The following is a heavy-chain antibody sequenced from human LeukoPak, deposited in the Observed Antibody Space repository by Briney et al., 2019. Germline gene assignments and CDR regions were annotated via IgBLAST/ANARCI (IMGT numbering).Heavy chain of an antibody. CDR2: INPNSGGT. V-gene: IGHV1-2*02. Sequence: ASVKVSCKASGYTFTGYYMHWVRQAPGQGLEWMGWINPNSGGTNYAQKFQGRVTMTRDTSISTAYMELSRLRSDDTAVYYCARGPGGYSSSWYSYWGQGTLVTVSS. D-gene: IGHD6-13*01. CDR3: ARGPGGYSSSWYSY. CDR1: GYTFTGYY. J-gene: IGHJ4*02.